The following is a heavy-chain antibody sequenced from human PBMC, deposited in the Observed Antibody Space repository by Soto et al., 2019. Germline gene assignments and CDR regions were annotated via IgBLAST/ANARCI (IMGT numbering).Heavy chain of an antibody. D-gene: IGHD6-6*01. Sequence: QLQLQESGPGQVKPSETLSLTCTVSGGSISSSSYYWGWIRQPPGKGLEWFGSIYYSGSNYYNPALKSRVTISVDTSKNQFSLKLSSVTAADTAVYYCARYRSSFGSIDYWGQGTLVTVSS. CDR3: ARYRSSFGSIDY. J-gene: IGHJ4*02. CDR2: IYYSGSN. V-gene: IGHV4-39*01. CDR1: GGSISSSSYY.